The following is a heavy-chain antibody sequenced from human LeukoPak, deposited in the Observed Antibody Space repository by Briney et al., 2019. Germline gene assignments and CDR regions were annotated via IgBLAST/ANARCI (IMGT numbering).Heavy chain of an antibody. CDR1: GYTFTSYD. CDR3: ARGHEGYYDSSGYYYPDY. Sequence: ASAKVSCKASGYTFTSYDINWVRQATGQGLEWMGWMNPNSGNTGYAQKFQGRVTMTRNTSISTAYMELSSLRSEDTAVYYCARGHEGYYDSSGYYYPDYWGQGTLVTVSS. D-gene: IGHD3-22*01. V-gene: IGHV1-8*01. CDR2: MNPNSGNT. J-gene: IGHJ4*02.